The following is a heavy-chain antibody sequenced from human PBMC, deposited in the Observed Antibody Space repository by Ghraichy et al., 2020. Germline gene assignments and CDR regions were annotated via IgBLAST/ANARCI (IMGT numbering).Heavy chain of an antibody. J-gene: IGHJ4*02. D-gene: IGHD3-3*01. CDR1: GYTFTSYD. CDR2: MNPNSGNT. CDR3: ARGHNFYYDFWSGYYVGNPPDY. V-gene: IGHV1-8*01. Sequence: ASVKVSCKASGYTFTSYDINWVRQATGQGLEWMGWMNPNSGNTGYAQKFQGRVTMTRNTSISTAYMELSSLRSEDTAVYYCARGHNFYYDFWSGYYVGNPPDYWGQGTLVTVSS.